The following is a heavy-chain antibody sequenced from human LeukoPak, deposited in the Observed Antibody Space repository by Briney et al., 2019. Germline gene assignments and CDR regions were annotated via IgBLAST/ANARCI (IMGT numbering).Heavy chain of an antibody. CDR1: GFTFSSYE. J-gene: IGHJ6*02. D-gene: IGHD4-17*01. Sequence: GGSLRLSCAASGFTFSSYEMNWVRQAPGKGLEWVSYISSSGSTIYYADSVEGRFTISRDNAKNSLYLQMNSLRAEDTAVYYCARGPHYEYYYYYGMDVWGQGTTVTVSS. CDR3: ARGPHYEYYYYYGMDV. V-gene: IGHV3-48*03. CDR2: ISSSGSTI.